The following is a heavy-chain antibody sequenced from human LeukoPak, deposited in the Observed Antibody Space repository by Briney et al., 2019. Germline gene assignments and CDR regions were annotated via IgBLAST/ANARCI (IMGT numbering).Heavy chain of an antibody. CDR3: ARDALAGEKPEYFFDY. D-gene: IGHD2/OR15-2a*01. J-gene: IGHJ4*02. CDR2: IGRGIT. Sequence: GGSLRLSCAASGFTFSSYSMNWVRQAPGKGLEWVAHIGRGITYADSVKGRFTISRDNAKNSVYLQMNGLRGEDAAVYYCARDALAGEKPEYFFDYWGQGTLVTVSS. CDR1: GFTFSSYS. V-gene: IGHV3-21*05.